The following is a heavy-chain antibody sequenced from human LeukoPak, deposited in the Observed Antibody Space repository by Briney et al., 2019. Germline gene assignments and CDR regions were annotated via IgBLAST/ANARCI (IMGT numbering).Heavy chain of an antibody. V-gene: IGHV3-30*07. J-gene: IGHJ4*02. D-gene: IGHD2-8*02. CDR3: AASLDLAVYGIDY. CDR1: GFTFSSYA. CDR2: ISYDGSNK. Sequence: GGSLRLSCAASGFTFSSYAMHWVRQAPGKGLEWVAVISYDGSNKYYADSVKGRFTISKDNSRNTVYLQMNSLRAEDTAVYYCAASLDLAVYGIDYWGQGTLVTVSS.